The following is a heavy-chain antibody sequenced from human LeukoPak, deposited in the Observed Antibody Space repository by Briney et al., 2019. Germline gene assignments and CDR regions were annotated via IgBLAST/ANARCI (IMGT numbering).Heavy chain of an antibody. CDR3: AKVGIRISLIVVVFTTADDWYFDL. V-gene: IGHV1-18*01. J-gene: IGHJ2*01. D-gene: IGHD3-22*01. CDR1: GYTFTSYG. Sequence: ASVKVSCKASGYTFTSYGISWVRQAPGQGLEWMGWISAYNGNTNYAQKLQGRVTMTTDTSTSTAYMELRSLRSDDTAVYYCAKVGIRISLIVVVFTTADDWYFDLWGRGTLVTVSS. CDR2: ISAYNGNT.